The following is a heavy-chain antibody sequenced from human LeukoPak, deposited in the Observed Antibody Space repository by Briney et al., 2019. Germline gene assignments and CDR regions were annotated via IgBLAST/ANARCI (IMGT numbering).Heavy chain of an antibody. D-gene: IGHD5-12*01. CDR1: GYSISSGYF. J-gene: IGHJ4*02. Sequence: SETLSLTCTVSGYSISSGYFWGWIRQPPGKGLEWIGSIYHSGSTYYNPSLKSRVIISVDTSKNQFSLILTSVTAADTAVYYCARVDIVATIHFDYWGQGTLVTVSS. CDR3: ARVDIVATIHFDY. CDR2: IYHSGST. V-gene: IGHV4-38-2*02.